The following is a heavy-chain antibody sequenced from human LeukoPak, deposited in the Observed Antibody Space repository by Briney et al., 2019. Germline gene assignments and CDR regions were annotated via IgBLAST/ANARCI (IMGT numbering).Heavy chain of an antibody. D-gene: IGHD3-9*01. CDR2: ISGSGGDT. V-gene: IGHV3-23*01. J-gene: IGHJ4*02. Sequence: GGSLRLSCAASGFTFSSYAMSWVRQAPGKGLEWVSTISGSGGDTYSADSVKGRFTISRDNSKNTLYLQMNSLRAGDTAIYYCAKEAYNILTGYFVDYWGQGTLVTVSS. CDR3: AKEAYNILTGYFVDY. CDR1: GFTFSSYA.